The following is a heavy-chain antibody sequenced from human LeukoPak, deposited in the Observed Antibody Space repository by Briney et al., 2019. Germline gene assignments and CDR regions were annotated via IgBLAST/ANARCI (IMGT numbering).Heavy chain of an antibody. J-gene: IGHJ5*02. D-gene: IGHD2-15*01. CDR3: ARGGLVVVVAATPSTTPGLLHWLDP. Sequence: ASVKVSCKASGYTFTSYGISWVRQAPGPGLELMGWISAYNGNTKYAQKVLGRVNMTTDTSTSTAYMELRSLRSDDTAVYYCARGGLVVVVAATPSTTPGLLHWLDPWGQGTLVSVSS. V-gene: IGHV1-18*01. CDR1: GYTFTSYG. CDR2: ISAYNGNT.